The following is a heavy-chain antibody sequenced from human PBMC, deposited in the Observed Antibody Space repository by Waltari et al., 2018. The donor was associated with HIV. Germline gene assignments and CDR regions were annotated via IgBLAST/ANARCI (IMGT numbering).Heavy chain of an antibody. D-gene: IGHD3-22*01. CDR1: GFTFSRYS. CDR3: ARDSGPYYYDSSGYASFDY. Sequence: EVQLVESGGGLVKPGGSLRLSCAASGFTFSRYSMNWVRQAPGKGLEGVSSISSSSSYIYYADSVKGRFTSSRDNAKNSLYLQMNSLRAEDTAVYYCARDSGPYYYDSSGYASFDYWGQGTLVTVSS. J-gene: IGHJ4*02. V-gene: IGHV3-21*01. CDR2: ISSSSSYI.